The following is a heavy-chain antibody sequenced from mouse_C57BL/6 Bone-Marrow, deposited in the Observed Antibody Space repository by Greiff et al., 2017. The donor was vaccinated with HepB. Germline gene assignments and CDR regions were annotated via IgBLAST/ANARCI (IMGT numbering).Heavy chain of an antibody. J-gene: IGHJ4*01. CDR3: ARELLRDHYAMDY. D-gene: IGHD1-1*01. V-gene: IGHV5-16*01. Sequence: VQLQESEGGLVQPGSSMKLSCTASGFTFSDYYMAWVRQVPEKGLEWVANINYDGSSTYYLDSLKSRFIISRDNAKNILYLQMSSLKSEDTATYYCARELLRDHYAMDYWGQGTSVTVSS. CDR2: INYDGSST. CDR1: GFTFSDYY.